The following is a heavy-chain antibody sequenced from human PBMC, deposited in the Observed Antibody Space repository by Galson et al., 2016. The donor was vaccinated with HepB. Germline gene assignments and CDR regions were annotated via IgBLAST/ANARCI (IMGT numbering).Heavy chain of an antibody. D-gene: IGHD5-18*01. V-gene: IGHV3-48*02. CDR3: ARDGGRGYTYGYYDY. Sequence: SLRLSCAASGFTFSTYSMNWVRQAPGKGLEWVSYISSRSRTVYYADSLKGRFTISRDNAKNSLYLQMNSLRDEDTAVFYCARDGGRGYTYGYYDYWGRGTLVTVSS. J-gene: IGHJ4*02. CDR1: GFTFSTYS. CDR2: ISSRSRTV.